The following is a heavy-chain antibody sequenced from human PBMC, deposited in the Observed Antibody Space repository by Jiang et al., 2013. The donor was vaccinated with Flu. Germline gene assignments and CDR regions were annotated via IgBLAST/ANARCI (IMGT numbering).Heavy chain of an antibody. V-gene: IGHV1-24*01. CDR2: FDPEDGET. CDR3: ATKGRQWLVQGDYFDY. Sequence: VSGYTLTELSMHWVRQAPGKGLEWMGGFDPEDGETIYAQKFQGRVTMTEDTSTDTAYMELSSLRSEDTAVYYCATKGRQWLVQGDYFDYWGQGTLVTVSS. D-gene: IGHD6-19*01. CDR1: GYTLTELS. J-gene: IGHJ4*02.